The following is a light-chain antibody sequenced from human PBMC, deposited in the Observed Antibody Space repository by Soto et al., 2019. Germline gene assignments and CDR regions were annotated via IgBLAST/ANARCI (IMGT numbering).Light chain of an antibody. CDR1: QTVPGS. Sequence: EIVLTQSPASLSLSPWERATLSCRASQTVPGSLVWYQQKPGQAPRLLIYDASTRATGIPARFSGTGSGTEFTLTISSLQSEDFAVYYCQQYNTWPPITFGQGTRLEIK. CDR2: DAS. V-gene: IGKV3-15*01. J-gene: IGKJ5*01. CDR3: QQYNTWPPIT.